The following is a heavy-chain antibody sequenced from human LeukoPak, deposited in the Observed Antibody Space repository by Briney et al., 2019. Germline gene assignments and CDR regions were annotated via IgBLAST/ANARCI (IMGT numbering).Heavy chain of an antibody. CDR1: GFTLNNAW. J-gene: IGHJ1*01. Sequence: GSLRLSCAASGFTLNNAWMSWVRQAPGKGPEWVGRIKRETDGGTIDYAAPVKGRFTISRDDSRNTLYLQMDSLKIEDTAVYYCTTDRYYDNSELQFQHWGQGTLVTVSS. CDR2: IKRETDGGTI. D-gene: IGHD3-22*01. CDR3: TTDRYYDNSELQFQH. V-gene: IGHV3-15*01.